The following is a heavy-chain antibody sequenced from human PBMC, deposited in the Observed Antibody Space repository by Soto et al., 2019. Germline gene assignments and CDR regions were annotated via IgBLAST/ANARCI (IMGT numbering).Heavy chain of an antibody. CDR3: AGEGCSGGSCYELGWFDP. CDR1: GFTFSDYY. Sequence: LRLSCAASGFTFSDYYMSWIRQAPGKGLEWVSYISSSSSYTNYADSVKGRFTISRDNAKNSLYLQMNSLRAEDTAVYYCAGEGCSGGSCYELGWFDPWGQGTLVTSP. D-gene: IGHD2-15*01. J-gene: IGHJ5*02. V-gene: IGHV3-11*06. CDR2: ISSSSSYT.